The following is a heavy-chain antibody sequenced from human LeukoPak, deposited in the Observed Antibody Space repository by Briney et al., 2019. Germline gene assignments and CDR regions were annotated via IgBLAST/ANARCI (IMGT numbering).Heavy chain of an antibody. CDR2: IGTAGDT. D-gene: IGHD3-9*01. CDR3: ARDAVLRYFDWLLLGFGY. CDR1: GFAFSSYD. Sequence: GGSLRLSCAASGFAFSSYDMHWVRQATGKGLEWVSAIGTAGDTYYPGSVKGRFTISRENAKNSLYLQMNSLRAGDTAVYYCARDAVLRYFDWLLLGFGYWGQGTLVTVSS. V-gene: IGHV3-13*01. J-gene: IGHJ4*02.